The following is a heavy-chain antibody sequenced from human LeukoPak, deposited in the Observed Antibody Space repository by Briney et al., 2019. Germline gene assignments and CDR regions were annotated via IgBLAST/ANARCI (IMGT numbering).Heavy chain of an antibody. Sequence: GGSLRLSCAASGFTFSNYGMHWVRQAPGKGLEWVAVVSSDGSIDYYSDSVRGRFTVSRDNSKSTMFLQFNTLRPEDTAVYYCAREGMGTTFSAWFDPWGQGTLVTVSS. CDR2: VSSDGSID. V-gene: IGHV3-30*03. J-gene: IGHJ5*02. D-gene: IGHD1-7*01. CDR3: AREGMGTTFSAWFDP. CDR1: GFTFSNYG.